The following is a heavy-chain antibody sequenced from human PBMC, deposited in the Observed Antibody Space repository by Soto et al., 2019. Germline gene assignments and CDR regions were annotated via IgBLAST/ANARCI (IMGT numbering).Heavy chain of an antibody. CDR2: ISAYNGNT. CDR3: ARGHVLLNLYYYYYGMDV. CDR1: GYTFTSYG. Sequence: QVQLVQSGAEVKKPGASVKVSCKASGYTFTSYGISWVRQAPGQGLEWMGWISAYNGNTNYAQKXQGRVTMTTDXXTXTXXMELRSLRSDDTAVYYCARGHVLLNLYYYYYGMDVWGQGTTVTVSS. J-gene: IGHJ6*02. D-gene: IGHD3-16*01. V-gene: IGHV1-18*01.